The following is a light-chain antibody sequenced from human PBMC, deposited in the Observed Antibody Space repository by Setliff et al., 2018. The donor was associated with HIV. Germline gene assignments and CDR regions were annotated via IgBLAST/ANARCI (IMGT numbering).Light chain of an antibody. CDR3: VLYMVSGNYV. J-gene: IGLJ1*01. CDR2: NTN. Sequence: QTVVTQEVSFSVSPGGTVTLTCGLSSGSVSTNYYPSWHQQTPGQAPRTLIYNTNIRSSGVPDRFSGSIVGNKAALTITGAQAHDESDYYCVLYMVSGNYVVGTGTKV. CDR1: SGSVSTNYY. V-gene: IGLV8-61*01.